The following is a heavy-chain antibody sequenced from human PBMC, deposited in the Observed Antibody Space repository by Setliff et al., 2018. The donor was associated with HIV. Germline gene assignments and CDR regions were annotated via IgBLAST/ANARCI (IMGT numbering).Heavy chain of an antibody. Sequence: TMSLTCIVSGASVSSGGYYWSWVRQHPGNGPEWIEHIYHNGNTYYNPSLKSRLTMSIDTSKNQFSLGLSSVTAANTAVYYCAGVPGNPWQQYAFDVWSQGTRVTVS. CDR3: AGVPGNPWQQYAFDV. CDR1: GASVSSGGYY. CDR2: IYHNGNT. V-gene: IGHV4-31*03. J-gene: IGHJ3*01. D-gene: IGHD1-1*01.